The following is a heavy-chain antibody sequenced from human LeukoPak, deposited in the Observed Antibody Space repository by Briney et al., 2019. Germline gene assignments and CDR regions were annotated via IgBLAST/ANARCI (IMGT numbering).Heavy chain of an antibody. Sequence: GGSLRLSCAASGITFGNNWMHWVRQGPGKGLVWISRINSDGGGAIYADSVKGRFTVSRDNAKNTLYLQMNSLRAEDTAVYYCARDVPHTWFDTWGQGTLVTVSS. CDR3: ARDVPHTWFDT. CDR1: GITFGNNW. CDR2: INSDGGGA. V-gene: IGHV3-74*01. J-gene: IGHJ5*02.